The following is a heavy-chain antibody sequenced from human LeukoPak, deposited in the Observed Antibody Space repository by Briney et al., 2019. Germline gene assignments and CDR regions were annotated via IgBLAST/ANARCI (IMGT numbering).Heavy chain of an antibody. CDR3: ARSSGSYRPFDS. D-gene: IGHD3-22*01. Sequence: PGGSPRLSCAASGFTFSSFEMNWVRQAPGKGLEWISHISHTGDIKYADSVKGRFTISRDNAKNSQYMQMTSLRADDTAVYYCARSSGSYRPFDSWGQGTLVTVSS. J-gene: IGHJ4*02. V-gene: IGHV3-48*03. CDR1: GFTFSSFE. CDR2: ISHTGDI.